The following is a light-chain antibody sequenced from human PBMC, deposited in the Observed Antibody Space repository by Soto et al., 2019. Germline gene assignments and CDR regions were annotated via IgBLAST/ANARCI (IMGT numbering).Light chain of an antibody. V-gene: IGKV1-5*03. CDR2: KAS. Sequence: NQVSQSPSTPSAAVGGTVTIPCRASQSISSWLAWYQQRPGTAPNLLIYKASTLQSGVPSRFSGSGYGTVFTLTINRLQPDDSATYYCQQYDVYSTFGQGTKVDI. J-gene: IGKJ1*01. CDR3: QQYDVYST. CDR1: QSISSW.